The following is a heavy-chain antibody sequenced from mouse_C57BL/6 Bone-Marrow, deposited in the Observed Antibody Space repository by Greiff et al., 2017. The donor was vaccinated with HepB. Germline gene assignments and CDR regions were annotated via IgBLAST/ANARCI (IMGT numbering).Heavy chain of an antibody. J-gene: IGHJ2*01. V-gene: IGHV5-6*01. Sequence: DVQLVESGGDLVKPGGSLKLSCAASGFTFSSYGMSWVRQTPDKRLEWVATISSGGSYTYYPDSVKGRFTISRDNAKNTLYLQMISLKSEDTAMYYCARDCGDYYGSSYVGYWGQGTTLTVSS. CDR1: GFTFSSYG. CDR3: ARDCGDYYGSSYVGY. CDR2: ISSGGSYT. D-gene: IGHD1-1*01.